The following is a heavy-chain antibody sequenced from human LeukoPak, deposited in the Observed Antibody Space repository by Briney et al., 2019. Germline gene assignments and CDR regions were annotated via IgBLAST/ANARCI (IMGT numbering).Heavy chain of an antibody. Sequence: PGGSLRLSCAASGFTFSSYWMHWVRQAPGKGLVWVSRINSDGSSTSYADSVKGRFTISRDNAKNTLYLQMNSLRADDTAVYFCSRDGPLSGTGHVDYWGQGTLVTVSS. CDR3: SRDGPLSGTGHVDY. J-gene: IGHJ4*02. CDR2: INSDGSST. CDR1: GFTFSSYW. D-gene: IGHD3-10*01. V-gene: IGHV3-74*01.